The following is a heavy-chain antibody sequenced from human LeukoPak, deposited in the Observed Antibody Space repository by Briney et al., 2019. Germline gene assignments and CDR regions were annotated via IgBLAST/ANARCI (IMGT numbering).Heavy chain of an antibody. V-gene: IGHV3-21*01. CDR2: ISSSSSYI. D-gene: IGHD7-27*01. J-gene: IGHJ3*02. CDR1: GFTFRSYS. Sequence: PGGSLRLSCAASGFTFRSYSMNWVRQAPGKGLEWVSSISSSSSYIYYADSVKGRFTISRDNAKNSLYLQMNSLRAEDTAVYYCARDQPGAFDIWGQGTMVTVSS. CDR3: ARDQPGAFDI.